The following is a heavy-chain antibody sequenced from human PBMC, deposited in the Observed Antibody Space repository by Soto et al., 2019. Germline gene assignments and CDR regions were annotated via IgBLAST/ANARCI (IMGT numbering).Heavy chain of an antibody. CDR2: IKSKTDGGTT. D-gene: IGHD6-19*01. Sequence: EVQLVESGGGLVKPGGSLRLSCAASGFTFSNAWMNWVRQAPGKGLEWVGRIKSKTDGGTTDYAAPVKGRFTISRDDSXXTLYLQMNSLKTEDTAVYYCTTDGPVYSSGLWFDPWGQGTLVTVSS. J-gene: IGHJ5*02. CDR1: GFTFSNAW. CDR3: TTDGPVYSSGLWFDP. V-gene: IGHV3-15*07.